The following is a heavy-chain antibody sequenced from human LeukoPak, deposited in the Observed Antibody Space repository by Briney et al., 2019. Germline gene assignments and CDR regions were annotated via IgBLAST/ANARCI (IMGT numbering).Heavy chain of an antibody. CDR3: ARGQARLSWFDP. V-gene: IGHV4-38-2*02. CDR1: GYSITSAHY. D-gene: IGHD6-19*01. J-gene: IGHJ5*02. CDR2: FFLKGST. Sequence: SETLSLTCTVSGYSITSAHYWGWIRQPPGKGLEWIGSFFLKGSTYYNPSLKSRVTISVDTSKNQFSLTLSSVTAADTAVYYCARGQARLSWFDPWGQGTLVTVSS.